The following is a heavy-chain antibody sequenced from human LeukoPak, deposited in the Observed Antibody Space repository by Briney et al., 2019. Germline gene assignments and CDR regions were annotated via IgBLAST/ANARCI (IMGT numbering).Heavy chain of an antibody. CDR3: ARVTRPSENDY. CDR2: IIPIFGTA. Sequence: GASVKVPCKASGGTFSSYAISWVRQAPGQGLEWMGGIIPIFGTANYAQKFQGRVTITADESMSTAYMELRSLRSDDTAVYYCARVTRPSENDYWGQGTLVTVSS. V-gene: IGHV1-69*13. CDR1: GGTFSSYA. J-gene: IGHJ4*02.